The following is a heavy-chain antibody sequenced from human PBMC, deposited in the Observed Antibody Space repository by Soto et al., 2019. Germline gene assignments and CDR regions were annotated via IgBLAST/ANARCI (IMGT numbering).Heavy chain of an antibody. J-gene: IGHJ6*02. CDR2: IYYSGST. V-gene: IGHV4-30-4*01. CDR1: SGSISSGDYY. CDR3: ARADYYYYYGMDV. Sequence: PSETLSLTCTVSSGSISSGDYYWSWIRQPPGKGLEWIGYIYYSGSTYYNPSLKSRVTISVDTYKNQFSLKLSSVTAADTAVYYCARADYYYYYGMDVWGQGTTVTVSS.